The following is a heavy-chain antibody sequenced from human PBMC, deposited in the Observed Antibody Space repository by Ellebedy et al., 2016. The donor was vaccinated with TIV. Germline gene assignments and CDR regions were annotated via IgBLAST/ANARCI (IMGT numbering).Heavy chain of an antibody. D-gene: IGHD3-22*01. Sequence: PGGSLRLSCTGSGFTFGDYGMSWFRQAPGKGLEWVGFIRSKAYGWTTEYAASVKGRFSISRDDSKSIAYLQMNSLKTEDTAVYSCSRGRDYYGSREYWFDPWGQGTLVTVSS. CDR3: SRGRDYYGSREYWFDP. V-gene: IGHV3-49*03. CDR1: GFTFGDYG. J-gene: IGHJ5*02. CDR2: IRSKAYGWTT.